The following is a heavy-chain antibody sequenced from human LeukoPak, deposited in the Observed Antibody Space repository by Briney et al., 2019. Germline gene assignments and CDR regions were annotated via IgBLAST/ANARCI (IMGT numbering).Heavy chain of an antibody. V-gene: IGHV4-4*02. CDR3: SEENGAFPPFGN. D-gene: IGHD2-8*01. CDR2: ISLTGLT. J-gene: IGHJ4*02. Sequence: SETLSLTCGVSGGSISNTNWWSWVRQPPGQGLEWIGEISLTGLTHYNPSPESRVTVSLDKSKNQLSLNLTSVTAAETAVIYCSEENGAFPPFGNGAQGTLVTV. CDR1: GGSISNTNW.